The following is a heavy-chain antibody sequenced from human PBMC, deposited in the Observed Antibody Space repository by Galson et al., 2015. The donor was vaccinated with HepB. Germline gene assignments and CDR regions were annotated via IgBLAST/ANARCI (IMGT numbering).Heavy chain of an antibody. D-gene: IGHD1-26*01. CDR2: ISYDGSNK. CDR3: AKDRGYSGRQNPIGY. Sequence: LRLSCAASGFTFSSYGMHWVRQAPGKGLEWVAVISYDGSNKYYADSVKGRFTISRDNSKNTLYLQMNSLRAEDTAVYYCAKDRGYSGRQNPIGYWGQGTLVTVSS. V-gene: IGHV3-30*18. CDR1: GFTFSSYG. J-gene: IGHJ4*02.